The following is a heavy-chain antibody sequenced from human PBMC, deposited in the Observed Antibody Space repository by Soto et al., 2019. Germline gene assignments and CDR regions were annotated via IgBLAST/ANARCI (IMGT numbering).Heavy chain of an antibody. Sequence: GESLKISSKGSGYSFTSYWIGCVLQRPGKGLEWMGIIYPGDSDTRYSPSFQGQVTISADKSISTAYLQWSSLKGSDTAVYDCARGGNMEEAVSKSEDDYGMDFWRQGTAVTVSS. J-gene: IGHJ6*02. CDR2: IYPGDSDT. D-gene: IGHD1-1*01. V-gene: IGHV5-51*01. CDR3: ARGGNMEEAVSKSEDDYGMDF. CDR1: GYSFTSYW.